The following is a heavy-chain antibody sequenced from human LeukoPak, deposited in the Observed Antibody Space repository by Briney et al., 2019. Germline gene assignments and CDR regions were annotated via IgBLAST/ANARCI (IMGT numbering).Heavy chain of an antibody. CDR2: ISGSGGST. D-gene: IGHD6-13*01. CDR1: GFTFSSYA. CDR3: AAVLTGRWYVPFDY. J-gene: IGHJ4*02. Sequence: GGSLRLSCAASGFTFSSYAMSWVRQAPGKGLEWVSAISGSGGSTYYTDSVKGRFTISRDNSKHTLYLQMNSLRAEDTAVYYCAAVLTGRWYVPFDYWGQGTLVTVSS. V-gene: IGHV3-23*01.